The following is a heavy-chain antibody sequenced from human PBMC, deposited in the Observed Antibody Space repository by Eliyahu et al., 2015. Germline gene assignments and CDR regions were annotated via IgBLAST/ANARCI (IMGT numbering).Heavy chain of an antibody. V-gene: IGHV3-23*01. CDR2: ISGSGDST. J-gene: IGHJ2*01. D-gene: IGHD2-2*01. Sequence: EVQLLESGGGLVQPGGSLRLSCAASGFPFXSXAMXXVRXAPGKGLEWVSVISGSGDSTYYADSVKGRFTISRDNSRNTLYLQMNSLRAEDTAVYYCAKGTLNSWEYCSSTSCKTLDWYFDLWGRGTLVTVSS. CDR1: GFPFXSXA. CDR3: AKGTLNSWEYCSSTSCKTLDWYFDL.